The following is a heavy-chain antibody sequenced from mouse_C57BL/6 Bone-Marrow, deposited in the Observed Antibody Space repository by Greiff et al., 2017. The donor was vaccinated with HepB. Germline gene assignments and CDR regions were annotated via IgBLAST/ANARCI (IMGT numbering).Heavy chain of an antibody. Sequence: QVQLQQPGAELVMPGASVKLSCKASGYTFTSYWMHWVKQRPGQGLELIGEIDPSDSYTNYNQKFKGKSTLTVDKSSSTAYMQLSSLTSEDSAVYYCARWGYGSSWFAYWGQGTRVTVSA. CDR2: IDPSDSYT. D-gene: IGHD1-1*01. J-gene: IGHJ3*01. CDR3: ARWGYGSSWFAY. CDR1: GYTFTSYW. V-gene: IGHV1-69*01.